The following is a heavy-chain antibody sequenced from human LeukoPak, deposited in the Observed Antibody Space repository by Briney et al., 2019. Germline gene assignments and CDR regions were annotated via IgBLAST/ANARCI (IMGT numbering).Heavy chain of an antibody. Sequence: PSETPSLTCTVSGGSLSSGGYYWSWIRQPPGKGLEWLGYIHHNGDTYYNPSLEGRVTISVETSENQFSLKLTSVTAADTAVYYCARDAYSYTENWGQGALVTVSS. CDR3: ARDAYSYTEN. D-gene: IGHD5-24*01. V-gene: IGHV4-30-2*01. CDR1: GGSLSSGGYY. CDR2: IHHNGDT. J-gene: IGHJ4*02.